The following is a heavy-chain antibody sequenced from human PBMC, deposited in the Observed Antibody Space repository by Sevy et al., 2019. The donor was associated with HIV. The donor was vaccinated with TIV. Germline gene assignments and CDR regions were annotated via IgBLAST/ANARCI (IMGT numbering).Heavy chain of an antibody. CDR1: GFTFRSFS. CDR2: IWYDGGTK. J-gene: IGHJ5*01. CDR3: ARESSRVIVPTAGFDS. Sequence: GGSLRLSCAASGFTFRSFSMHWVRQAPGKGLEWVAAIWYDGGTKQYADSVKGRFTISRDNSKSMLNLEMNSLRAEDPALYFCARESSRVIVPTAGFDSWGQGTVVTVSS. V-gene: IGHV3-33*03. D-gene: IGHD3-22*01.